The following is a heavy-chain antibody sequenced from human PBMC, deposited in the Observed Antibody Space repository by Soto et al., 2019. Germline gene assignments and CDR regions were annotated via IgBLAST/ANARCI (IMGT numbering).Heavy chain of an antibody. CDR2: ISYDGSNK. CDR3: AKDLPPIGI. V-gene: IGHV3-30*18. CDR1: GFTISGYG. J-gene: IGHJ3*02. Sequence: QVQLVESGGGVVQPGRSLRLSCAASGFTISGYGMHWVRQAPGKGLEWVAVISYDGSNKYYADSVKGRFTISRDNSKNTLYLQMNSRRAEDTAVYYCAKDLPPIGIWGQGTMVTVSS. D-gene: IGHD3-16*02.